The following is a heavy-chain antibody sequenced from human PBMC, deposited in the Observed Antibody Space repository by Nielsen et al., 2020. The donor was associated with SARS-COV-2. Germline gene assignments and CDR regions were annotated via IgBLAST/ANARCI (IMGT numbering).Heavy chain of an antibody. J-gene: IGHJ4*02. V-gene: IGHV3-30*04. CDR2: ISYDGSNK. CDR1: GFTFSSYA. D-gene: IGHD5-18*01. CDR3: AKEARYRYGPFDY. Sequence: GESLKISCAASGFTFSSYAMHWVRQAPGKGLEWVAVISYDGSNKYYADSVKGRFTISRDNSKNTLYLQMNSLRAEDTAVYYCAKEARYRYGPFDYWGQGTLVTVSS.